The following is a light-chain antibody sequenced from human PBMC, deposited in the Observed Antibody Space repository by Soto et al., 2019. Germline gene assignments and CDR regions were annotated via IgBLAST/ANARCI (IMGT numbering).Light chain of an antibody. Sequence: QSVLTQPPSASGTPGQRVTISCSGSSSNIGSNYVYWYQQLPGTAPKLLIYSNNQRPSGVPDRFSGSKSGTSASLAISGLQSEDEADYYCAAWNDSLSGGVFGGGTKLTVL. J-gene: IGLJ3*02. CDR2: SNN. CDR1: SSNIGSNY. CDR3: AAWNDSLSGGV. V-gene: IGLV1-47*02.